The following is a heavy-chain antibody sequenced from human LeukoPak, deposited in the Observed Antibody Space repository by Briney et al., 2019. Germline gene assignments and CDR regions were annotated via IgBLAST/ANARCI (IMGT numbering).Heavy chain of an antibody. Sequence: PGGSLRLSCAASGFTFSDYYMSWIRQAPGKGLEWVSYISSSGSTIYYADSVKGRFTISRDNAKNSLYLRMNSLRAEDTAVYYCARAVYYDSSGYYLYWGQGTPVTVSS. CDR1: GFTFSDYY. CDR3: ARAVYYDSSGYYLY. J-gene: IGHJ4*02. D-gene: IGHD3-22*01. V-gene: IGHV3-11*04. CDR2: ISSSGSTI.